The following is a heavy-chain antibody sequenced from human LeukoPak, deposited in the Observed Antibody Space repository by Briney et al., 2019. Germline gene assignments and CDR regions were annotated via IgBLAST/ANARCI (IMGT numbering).Heavy chain of an antibody. CDR1: GYTFTGYY. CDR2: INPNSGGT. J-gene: IGHJ4*02. V-gene: IGHV1-2*04. Sequence: ASVKVSCKASGYTFTGYYMHWVRQAPGQGLEWMGWINPNSGGTNYAQKFQGWVTMTRDTSISTAYMELRSLRSDDTAVYYCARAPHGWFGDGWGQGTLVTVSS. CDR3: ARAPHGWFGDG. D-gene: IGHD3-10*01.